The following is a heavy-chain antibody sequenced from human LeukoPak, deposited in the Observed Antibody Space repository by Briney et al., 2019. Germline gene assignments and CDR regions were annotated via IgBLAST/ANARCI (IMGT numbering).Heavy chain of an antibody. V-gene: IGHV4-59*08. Sequence: PSETLSLTCTVSGGSISSYYWSWIRQPPGKGLEWIGYIYYSGSTNYNPSLKSRVTISVDTSKNQFSLKLSSVTAADTAVCYCARHSRSQRYFGMDVWGQGTTVTVSS. D-gene: IGHD1-26*01. J-gene: IGHJ6*02. CDR2: IYYSGST. CDR1: GGSISSYY. CDR3: ARHSRSQRYFGMDV.